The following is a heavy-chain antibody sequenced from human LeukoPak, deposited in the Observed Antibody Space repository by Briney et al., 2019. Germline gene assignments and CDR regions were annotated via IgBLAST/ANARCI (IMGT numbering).Heavy chain of an antibody. Sequence: PSETLSLTCAVSNYSITSGYFWGWIRQPPGKGLEWIASIYHSGTTYYNPSLRNRVTLFVDTSKNQFSLKLTSLTAADTAVYYCARDGVFHDSDGYSFDYWGQGTLVTVSS. V-gene: IGHV4-38-2*02. CDR2: IYHSGTT. J-gene: IGHJ4*02. CDR1: NYSITSGYF. CDR3: ARDGVFHDSDGYSFDY. D-gene: IGHD3-22*01.